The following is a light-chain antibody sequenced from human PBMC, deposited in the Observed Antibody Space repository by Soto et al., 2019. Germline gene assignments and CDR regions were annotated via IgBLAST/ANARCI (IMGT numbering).Light chain of an antibody. Sequence: DIQMPQSTSTLSASVGDRVTIICRASQSISSWLAWYQQKAGKAPKLLISKASNLDSGVPSRFSGSGSGTEFNLTISSLQPDDFATYYCQHYNSYSEAFGQGTKVDIK. CDR1: QSISSW. CDR2: KAS. V-gene: IGKV1-5*03. CDR3: QHYNSYSEA. J-gene: IGKJ1*01.